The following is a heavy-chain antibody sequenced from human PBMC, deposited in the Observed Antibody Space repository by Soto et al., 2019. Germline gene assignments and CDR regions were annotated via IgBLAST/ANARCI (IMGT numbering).Heavy chain of an antibody. CDR3: AKDHFSGSYYSEYGMDV. J-gene: IGHJ6*02. D-gene: IGHD1-26*01. CDR1: GFTFSSYA. CDR2: ISGSGGST. Sequence: GESLKISCAASGFTFSSYAMSWVRQAPGKGLEWVSAISGSGGSTYYADSVKGRFTISRDNSKNTLYLQMNSLRAEDTAVYYCAKDHFSGSYYSEYGMDVWGQGTTVTVSS. V-gene: IGHV3-23*01.